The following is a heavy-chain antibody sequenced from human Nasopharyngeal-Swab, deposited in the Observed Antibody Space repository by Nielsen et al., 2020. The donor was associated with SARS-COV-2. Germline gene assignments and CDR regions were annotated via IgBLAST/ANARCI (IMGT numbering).Heavy chain of an antibody. CDR3: AREGAYYYDSSGYLPLDY. CDR2: ISSSSSYI. Sequence: WIRQPPGKGLECVSSISSSSSYIYYADSVKGRFTISRDNAKNSLYLQMNSLRAEDTAVYYCAREGAYYYDSSGYLPLDYWGQGTLVTVSS. V-gene: IGHV3-21*01. J-gene: IGHJ4*02. D-gene: IGHD3-22*01.